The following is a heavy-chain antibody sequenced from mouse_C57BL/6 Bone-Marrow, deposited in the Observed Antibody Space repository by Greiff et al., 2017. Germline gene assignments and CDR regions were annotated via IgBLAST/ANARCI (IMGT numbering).Heavy chain of an antibody. CDR3: ARARYFDV. J-gene: IGHJ1*03. CDR1: GYTFTSYA. V-gene: IGHV5-4*03. Sequence: EVMLVESGGGLVKPGGSLKLSCAASGYTFTSYAMSWVRQTPEKSLEWVATISDSGSYTYYPENVKGRITISRDKAKNNLYLQTGDLESDDTAMYYCARARYFDVWGTGTTVTVSS. CDR2: ISDSGSYT.